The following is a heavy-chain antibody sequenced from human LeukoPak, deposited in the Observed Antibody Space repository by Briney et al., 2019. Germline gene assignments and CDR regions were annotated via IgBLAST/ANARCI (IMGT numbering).Heavy chain of an antibody. V-gene: IGHV3-30-3*01. CDR2: ISFDGSNE. J-gene: IGHJ4*02. CDR1: GFTFNSNA. Sequence: PGGSLRLSCAASGFTFNSNAMHWLRQAPGKGLEWVAIISFDGSNEYYADSVRGRFTISRDNSNNTLSLQMNNLGPGDTAVYYCARDFDYVWGNPDYWGRGTLVIVSS. CDR3: ARDFDYVWGNPDY. D-gene: IGHD3-16*01.